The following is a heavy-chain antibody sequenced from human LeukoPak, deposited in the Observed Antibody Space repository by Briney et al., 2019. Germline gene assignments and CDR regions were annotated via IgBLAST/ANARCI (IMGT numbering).Heavy chain of an antibody. CDR2: INPNSGGT. J-gene: IGHJ4*02. CDR3: ARGQSSSWYVY. CDR1: GYTFTGYY. Sequence: ASVKVSCKASGYTFTGYYMHWVRQAPGQGLEWMGWINPNSGGTNYAQEFQGRVTMTRDTSISTAYMELSRLRSDDTAVYYCARGQSSSWYVYWGQGTQVTVSS. V-gene: IGHV1-2*02. D-gene: IGHD6-13*01.